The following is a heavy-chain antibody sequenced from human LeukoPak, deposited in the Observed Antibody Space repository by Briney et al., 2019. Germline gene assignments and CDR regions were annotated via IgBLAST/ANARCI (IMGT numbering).Heavy chain of an antibody. V-gene: IGHV3-21*01. J-gene: IGHJ4*02. D-gene: IGHD4-17*01. CDR1: GFTFSNAW. Sequence: KPGGSLRLSCTASGFTFSNAWMSWVRQARGKGLEWVSSISSSSSYIYYADSVKGRFTISRDNAKNSLYLQMNSLRAEDTAVYYCARSHDYGDYVVDYWGQGTLVTVSS. CDR3: ARSHDYGDYVVDY. CDR2: ISSSSSYI.